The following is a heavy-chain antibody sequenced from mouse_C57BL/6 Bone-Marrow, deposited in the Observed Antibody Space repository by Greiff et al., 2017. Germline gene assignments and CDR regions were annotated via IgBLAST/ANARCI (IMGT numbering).Heavy chain of an antibody. CDR3: ARSRADGYYVFWYFDV. J-gene: IGHJ1*03. CDR1: GFSLSTFGLG. D-gene: IGHD2-3*01. Sequence: QVTLKECGPGILQPSQTLSLTCSFSGFSLSTFGLGVGWISQPSGKGLEWLAHIWWDDDNYYNPALKSRLTISKDTSKNQVFLKIANVDTADTATYYCARSRADGYYVFWYFDVWGTGTTVTVSS. CDR2: IWWDDDN. V-gene: IGHV8-8*01.